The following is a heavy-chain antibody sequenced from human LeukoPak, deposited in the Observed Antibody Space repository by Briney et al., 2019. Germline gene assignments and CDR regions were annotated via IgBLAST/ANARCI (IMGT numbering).Heavy chain of an antibody. CDR1: GFTFSSYG. CDR2: IRYDGSNK. CDR3: AKGVAVAGTVSTPLD. D-gene: IGHD6-19*01. V-gene: IGHV3-30*02. J-gene: IGHJ4*02. Sequence: GGSLRLSCAASGFTFSSYGMHWVRQAPGKGLEWVAFIRYDGSNKYYADSVKGRFTISRDNSKNTLYLQMNSLRAEDTAVYYCAKGVAVAGTVSTPLDWGQGTLVTVSS.